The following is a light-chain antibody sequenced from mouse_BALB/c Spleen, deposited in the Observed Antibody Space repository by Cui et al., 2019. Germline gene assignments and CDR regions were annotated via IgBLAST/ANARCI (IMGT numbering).Light chain of an antibody. CDR1: SSVSSSY. CDR3: HQYHRSPYT. V-gene: IGKV4-74*01. CDR2: STS. J-gene: IGKJ2*01. Sequence: QIVLTQSQAIMSASLGERVTMTCTASSSVSSSYLHWYQQKPESSPKLWIYSTSNLASGVPARFSGSGSGTSYSLTISSMEAEDAATYYCHQYHRSPYTFGGGTKLEIK.